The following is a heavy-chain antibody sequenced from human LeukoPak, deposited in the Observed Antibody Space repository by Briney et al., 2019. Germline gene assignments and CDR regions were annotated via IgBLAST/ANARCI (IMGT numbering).Heavy chain of an antibody. V-gene: IGHV1-69*06. D-gene: IGHD5-12*01. CDR2: IIPIFGTA. CDR1: GGTFSSYA. J-gene: IGHJ4*02. CDR3: ARGRGYSGYRPGLYPYYFDY. Sequence: ASVKVSCKACGGTFSSYAISCVRQAPGQGLEWMGRIIPIFGTANYAQKFQGRVTITADKSTSTAYMELSSLRSEDTAVYYCARGRGYSGYRPGLYPYYFDYWGQGTLVTVSS.